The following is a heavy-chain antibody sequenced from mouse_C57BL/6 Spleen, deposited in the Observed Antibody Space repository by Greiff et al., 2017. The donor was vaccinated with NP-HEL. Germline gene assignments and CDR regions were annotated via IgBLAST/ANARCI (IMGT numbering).Heavy chain of an antibody. CDR3: TRIPPITTVVGDYFDY. J-gene: IGHJ2*01. Sequence: VQLQESGAELVRPGASVTLSCKASGYTFTDYEMHWVKQTPVHGLEWIGAIDPETGGTAYNQKFKGKAILTADKSSSTAYMELRSLTSEDSAVYYCTRIPPITTVVGDYFDYWGQGTTLTVSS. CDR1: GYTFTDYE. D-gene: IGHD1-1*01. CDR2: IDPETGGT. V-gene: IGHV1-15*01.